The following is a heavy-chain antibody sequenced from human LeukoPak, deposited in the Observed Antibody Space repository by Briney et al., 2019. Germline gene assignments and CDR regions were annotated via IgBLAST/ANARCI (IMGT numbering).Heavy chain of an antibody. V-gene: IGHV1-18*01. Sequence: ASAKVSCKASGYTFTSYGISWVRQAPGQGLEWMGWISAYNGNTNYAQKLQGRVTMTTDTSTSTAYMELRSLRSDDTAVYYCARDLRFLEWARFDYWGQGTLVTVSS. D-gene: IGHD3-3*01. CDR3: ARDLRFLEWARFDY. CDR1: GYTFTSYG. CDR2: ISAYNGNT. J-gene: IGHJ4*02.